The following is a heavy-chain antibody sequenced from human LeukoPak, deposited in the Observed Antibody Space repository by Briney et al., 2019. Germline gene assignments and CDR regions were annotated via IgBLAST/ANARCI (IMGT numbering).Heavy chain of an antibody. Sequence: SETLSLTCTVSGGSISSYYWSRIRQPPGKGLEWIGYIYYSGSTNYNPSLKSRVTISVDTSKNQFSLKLSSVTAADTAVYYCAREGGYCSSTSCYGQFDYWGQGTLVTVSS. CDR3: AREGGYCSSTSCYGQFDY. D-gene: IGHD2-2*01. CDR1: GGSISSYY. CDR2: IYYSGST. V-gene: IGHV4-59*01. J-gene: IGHJ4*02.